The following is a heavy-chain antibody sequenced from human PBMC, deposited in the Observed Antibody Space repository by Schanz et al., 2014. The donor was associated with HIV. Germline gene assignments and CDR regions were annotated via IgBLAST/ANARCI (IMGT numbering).Heavy chain of an antibody. CDR2: MWYDESHK. J-gene: IGHJ4*02. D-gene: IGHD5-18*01. CDR3: AREGATGYITY. V-gene: IGHV3-33*01. Sequence: QVQLVESGGGVVQPGRSLRLSCTASGFTFSSSGMHWVRQAPGKGLEWVAAMWYDESHKGYADSVKGRFTISRDNSKNTLYLEMNSLRPEDTAVYYCAREGATGYITYWGQGTLVTVSS. CDR1: GFTFSSSG.